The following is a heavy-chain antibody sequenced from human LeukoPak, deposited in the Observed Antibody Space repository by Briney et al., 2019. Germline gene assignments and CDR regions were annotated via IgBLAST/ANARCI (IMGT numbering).Heavy chain of an antibody. CDR1: GFTFSSHG. D-gene: IGHD2-2*01. CDR2: IWYDGSNK. Sequence: GRSLRLSCAASGFTFSSHGMHWVRQAPGKGLEWVAVIWYDGSNKYYADSVKGRFTISRDNSKNTLYLQMNSLRAEDTAVYYCARDAGDYCSSTSCPFDYWGQGTLVTVSS. V-gene: IGHV3-33*01. CDR3: ARDAGDYCSSTSCPFDY. J-gene: IGHJ4*02.